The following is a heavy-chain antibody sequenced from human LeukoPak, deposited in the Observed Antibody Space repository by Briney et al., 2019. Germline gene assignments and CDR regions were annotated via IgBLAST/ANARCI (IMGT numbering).Heavy chain of an antibody. CDR3: ARDLYYDFWSGYSALDY. CDR1: GYTFTGYY. D-gene: IGHD3-3*01. V-gene: IGHV1-2*02. Sequence: ASVKVSCKASGYTFTGYYMHWVRQAPGQGLEWMGWINPNSGGTNYAQKFQGRVTMTRDTSISTAYMELSRLRSDDTAVYYCARDLYYDFWSGYSALDYWGQGTLVTVSS. J-gene: IGHJ4*02. CDR2: INPNSGGT.